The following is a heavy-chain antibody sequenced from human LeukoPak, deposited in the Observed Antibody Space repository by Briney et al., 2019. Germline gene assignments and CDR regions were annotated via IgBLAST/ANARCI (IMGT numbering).Heavy chain of an antibody. CDR2: INPNSGGT. CDR3: ARDLRGDGYNADY. D-gene: IGHD5-24*01. CDR1: GYTFTGYY. V-gene: IGHV1-2*06. J-gene: IGHJ4*02. Sequence: ASVKVSCKASGYTFTGYYMHWVRQAPGQRLEWMGRINPNSGGTNYAQKFRGRVTMTRDTSISTAYMELSRLRSDDTAVYYCARDLRGDGYNADYWGQGTLVTVSS.